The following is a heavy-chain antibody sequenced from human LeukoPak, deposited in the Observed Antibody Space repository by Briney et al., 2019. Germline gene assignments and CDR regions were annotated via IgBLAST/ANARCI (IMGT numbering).Heavy chain of an antibody. J-gene: IGHJ6*02. V-gene: IGHV3-48*02. CDR3: ARDSHYDLLYGMDV. D-gene: IGHD3-3*01. Sequence: GGPLRLSCAASGFSFNNYWMNWVRQAPGKGLEWVSYISSSSSTIYYADSVKGRFTISRDNAKNSLYLQMNSLRDEDTAVYYCARDSHYDLLYGMDVWAKGPRSPSP. CDR1: GFSFNNYW. CDR2: ISSSSSTI.